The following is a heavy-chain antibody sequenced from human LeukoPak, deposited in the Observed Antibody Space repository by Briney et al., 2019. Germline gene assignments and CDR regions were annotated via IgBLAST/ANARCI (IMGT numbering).Heavy chain of an antibody. CDR3: AKVVAARPTYNWFDP. Sequence: PGGSLRLSCAASGFTPSSYAMSWVRQAPGKGLEWVSAISGSGGSTYYADSVKGRFTISRDNSKNTLYLQMNSLRAEDTAVYYCAKVVAARPTYNWFDPWGQGTLVTVSS. CDR1: GFTPSSYA. V-gene: IGHV3-23*01. J-gene: IGHJ5*02. D-gene: IGHD6-6*01. CDR2: ISGSGGST.